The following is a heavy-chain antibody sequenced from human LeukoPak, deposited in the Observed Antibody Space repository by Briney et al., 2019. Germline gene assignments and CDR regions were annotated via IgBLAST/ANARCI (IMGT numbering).Heavy chain of an antibody. J-gene: IGHJ5*02. CDR3: AREGLSSSYNWSAR. D-gene: IGHD6-6*01. CDR2: ISSSGSTI. V-gene: IGHV3-48*03. CDR1: GFTFSSYE. Sequence: PGGSLRLSCAASGFTFSSYEMNWVRQAPGKGLEWVSYISSSGSTIYYADSVKGRFTISRDNAKNSLYLQMNSLRAEDRAVYYCAREGLSSSYNWSARWGQGTLVTVSS.